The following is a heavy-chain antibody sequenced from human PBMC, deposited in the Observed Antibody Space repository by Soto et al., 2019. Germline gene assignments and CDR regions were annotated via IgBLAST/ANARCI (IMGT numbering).Heavy chain of an antibody. CDR1: GFTFSSHA. CDR3: AKQLNSDFWSGYPDAFDI. V-gene: IGHV3-23*01. CDR2: ISGSGGST. J-gene: IGHJ3*02. Sequence: EVQLLESGGGLVQPGGSLRLSCAASGFTFSSHAMSWVRQAPGKGLEWVSGISGSGGSTYSADSVKGRFTISRDNSKNTLYLQMKSLRAEDTALYSCAKQLNSDFWSGYPDAFDIWGQGTMVIVSS. D-gene: IGHD3-3*01.